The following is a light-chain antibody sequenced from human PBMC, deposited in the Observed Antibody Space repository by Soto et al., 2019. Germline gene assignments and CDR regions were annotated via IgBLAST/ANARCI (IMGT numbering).Light chain of an antibody. CDR2: DVS. V-gene: IGKV1-5*01. Sequence: DIQMTQSPSTLSASVGDRVTSTCRASQSISSWLAWYQQKPGKAPDLLISDVSKLERGVASRFSGSGSGTEFTLTISSMQPDDLATYYCQQYHGFSRTFGQGTKVDIK. J-gene: IGKJ1*01. CDR1: QSISSW. CDR3: QQYHGFSRT.